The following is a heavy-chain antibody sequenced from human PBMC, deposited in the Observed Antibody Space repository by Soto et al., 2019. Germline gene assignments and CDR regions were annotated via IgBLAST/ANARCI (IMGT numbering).Heavy chain of an antibody. CDR3: ARVSWREKYGMDV. J-gene: IGHJ6*02. CDR2: ISSSSTYT. Sequence: PVGSLRLSCAASGFTFSDYYMSWIRQAPGKGLEWVSYISSSSTYTNYADSVEGRFTISRDNGQNSLYLQMNRLRAEDTAVYYCARVSWREKYGMDVWGQGTTVTV. CDR1: GFTFSDYY. V-gene: IGHV3-11*05.